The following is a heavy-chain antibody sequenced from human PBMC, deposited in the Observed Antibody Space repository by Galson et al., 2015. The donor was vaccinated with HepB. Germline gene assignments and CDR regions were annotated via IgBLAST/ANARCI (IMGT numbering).Heavy chain of an antibody. CDR3: ARGGSVEVVVIPYYYYYGMDV. V-gene: IGHV1-18*01. CDR1: GYTFTSYG. CDR2: ISAYNGNT. Sequence: SVKVSCKASGYTFTSYGISWVRQAPGQGLEWMGWISAYNGNTNYAQKLQGRVTMTTDTSTSTAYMELRSLRSDDTAVYYCARGGSVEVVVIPYYYYYGMDVWGQGTTVTVSS. J-gene: IGHJ6*02. D-gene: IGHD3-22*01.